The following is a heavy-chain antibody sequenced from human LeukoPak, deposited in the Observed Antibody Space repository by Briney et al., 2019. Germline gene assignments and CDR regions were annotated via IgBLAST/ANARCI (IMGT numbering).Heavy chain of an antibody. D-gene: IGHD6-19*01. Sequence: SETLSLTCTVSGDSISGYYWTWIRQPADKGLEWIGRIYSDGSTSYNPSLKSQITMSLDTSKNQFSLKLNSMTAADTAVYYCARDSSGWPSLDHWGQGTLVTVSS. J-gene: IGHJ4*02. V-gene: IGHV4-4*07. CDR1: GDSISGYY. CDR3: ARDSSGWPSLDH. CDR2: IYSDGST.